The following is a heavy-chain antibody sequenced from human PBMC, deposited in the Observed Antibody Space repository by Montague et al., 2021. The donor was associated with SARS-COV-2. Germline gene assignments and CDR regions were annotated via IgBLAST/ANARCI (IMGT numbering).Heavy chain of an antibody. Sequence: SETLSLTCTVSGGSISTYYYWGWIRQPPGKGLEWIGSIYYGGSTYYNPSLNSRVTISVDTSMNHFSLKLSSVTAADTAVYYCARDQGVYCSGGSCYNFDYWGQGTLVTVSS. D-gene: IGHD2-15*01. CDR1: GGSISTYYY. J-gene: IGHJ4*02. CDR2: IYYGGST. CDR3: ARDQGVYCSGGSCYNFDY. V-gene: IGHV4-39*02.